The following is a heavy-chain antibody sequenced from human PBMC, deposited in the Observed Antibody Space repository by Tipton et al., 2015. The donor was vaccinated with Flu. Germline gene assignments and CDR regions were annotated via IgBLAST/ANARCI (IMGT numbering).Heavy chain of an antibody. J-gene: IGHJ4*02. CDR1: GFTFSEYG. V-gene: IGHV3-23*01. Sequence: SLRLSCAASGFTFSEYGMNWIRQTPGKGLEWVSVLSGHGGNQYYADSVKGRFTISRDNSKNTLYLQMDSLRAEDTAVYFCAKGAASGNVHECLGYWGQGALVTVSS. CDR2: LSGHGGNQ. CDR3: AKGAASGNVHECLGY. D-gene: IGHD1-26*01.